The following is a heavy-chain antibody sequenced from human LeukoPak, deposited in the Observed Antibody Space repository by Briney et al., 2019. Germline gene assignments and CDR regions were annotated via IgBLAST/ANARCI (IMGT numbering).Heavy chain of an antibody. CDR2: ISAYNGNT. CDR3: ARDRAFLRDY. J-gene: IGHJ4*02. V-gene: IGHV1-18*01. Sequence: ASVTDSSMASLYTFTSYGISWVRPAPGQRREWMAWISAYNGNTNYAQKLRGGVTMTPDTSTSTAYMELRSLRSDDTAVYYCARDRAFLRDYWGQGSLVTVSS. CDR1: LYTFTSYG. D-gene: IGHD2/OR15-2a*01.